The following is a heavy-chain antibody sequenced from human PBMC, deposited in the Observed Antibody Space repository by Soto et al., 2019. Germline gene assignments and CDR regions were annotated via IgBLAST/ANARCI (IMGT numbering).Heavy chain of an antibody. D-gene: IGHD2-15*01. Sequence: AGGSLSLSCAASGFTVKGKQYITWFLQAPGKGLEWVSALYIADGTFYADSVKGRFTVSIDSSKNTVYLQMSNLSPEDTAVYYCATWLLREHAFDIWGLGTMVTVSS. J-gene: IGHJ3*02. V-gene: IGHV3-53*01. CDR1: GFTVKGKQY. CDR3: ATWLLREHAFDI. CDR2: LYIADGT.